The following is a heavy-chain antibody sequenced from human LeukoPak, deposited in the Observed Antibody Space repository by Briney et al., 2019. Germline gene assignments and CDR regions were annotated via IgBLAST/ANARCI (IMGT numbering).Heavy chain of an antibody. Sequence: GSVKVSCKASGYTFTSYGISWVRQAPGQGLEWMGWISAYNGNTNYAQKLQGRVTMTTDTSTSTAYMELRSLRSDDTAVYYCARFGQQWLFYYYGMDVWGQGTTVTVSS. D-gene: IGHD6-19*01. CDR1: GYTFTSYG. CDR2: ISAYNGNT. CDR3: ARFGQQWLFYYYGMDV. J-gene: IGHJ6*02. V-gene: IGHV1-18*01.